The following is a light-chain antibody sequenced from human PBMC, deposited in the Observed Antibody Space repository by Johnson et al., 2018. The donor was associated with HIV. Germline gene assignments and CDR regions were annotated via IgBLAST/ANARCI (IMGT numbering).Light chain of an antibody. CDR3: GTWHSSLNGYV. CDR2: ENN. Sequence: QSVLTQSPSVSAAPGQKVTISCSGSSSNIGNNYVSWYQQLPGTAPKLLIYENNKRPSGIPDRFSGYKSATSATLGITGLQTGDEADYYCGTWHSSLNGYVFGSGTKGTVL. V-gene: IGLV1-51*02. J-gene: IGLJ1*01. CDR1: SSNIGNNY.